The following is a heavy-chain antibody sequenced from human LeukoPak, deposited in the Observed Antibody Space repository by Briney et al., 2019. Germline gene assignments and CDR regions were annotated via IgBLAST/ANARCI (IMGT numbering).Heavy chain of an antibody. CDR3: ARDEIYGDYWYFDL. CDR2: FYTSGST. J-gene: IGHJ2*01. D-gene: IGHD4-17*01. Sequence: SETLSLPCSLSGGPNSRYHWSWIPQPAGKGLEGIGHFYTSGSTNHNPSLKGRVTISVGTSKNQFSLKQSSVTAADTAVYYCARDEIYGDYWYFDLWGRGTLVTVSS. CDR1: GGPNSRYH. V-gene: IGHV4-4*07.